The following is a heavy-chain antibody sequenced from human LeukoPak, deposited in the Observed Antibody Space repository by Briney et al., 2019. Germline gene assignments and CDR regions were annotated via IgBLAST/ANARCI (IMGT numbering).Heavy chain of an antibody. CDR3: AKGRYYFDY. CDR2: IIPIFGTA. V-gene: IGHV1-69*05. Sequence: GASVKVSCKVSGGTFSSYAISWVRQAPGQGLEWMGRIIPIFGTANYAQKFQGRVTITTDESTSTAYMELSSLRSEDTAVYYCAKGRYYFDYWGQGTLVTVSS. J-gene: IGHJ4*02. CDR1: GGTFSSYA.